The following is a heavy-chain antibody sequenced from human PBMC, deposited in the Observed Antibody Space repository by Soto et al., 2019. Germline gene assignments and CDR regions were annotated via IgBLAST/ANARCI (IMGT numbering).Heavy chain of an antibody. J-gene: IGHJ4*02. D-gene: IGHD1-20*01. CDR3: TGSTNWNNEYYFDY. V-gene: IGHV2-70*01. CDR1: GFSLSRKGMS. Sequence: SGPTLVNPKQTLILTCAFSGFSLSRKGMSVSWIRQPPGKALEFLALIDLEEEKFYSPSLRTRLTASKDTSKSQVVLTLTNVDPAATATYYCTGSTNWNNEYYFDYWGQGTLVTVSS. CDR2: IDLEEEK.